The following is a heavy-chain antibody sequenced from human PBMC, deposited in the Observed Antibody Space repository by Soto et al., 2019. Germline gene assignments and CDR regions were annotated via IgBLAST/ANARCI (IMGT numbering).Heavy chain of an antibody. V-gene: IGHV3-7*01. CDR1: GFTFSSYW. CDR2: IKQDGSEK. J-gene: IGHJ6*02. Sequence: GGSLRLSCAASGFTFSSYWMSWVRQAPGKGLEWVANIKQDGSEKYYVDSVKGRFTISRDNAKNSLYLQMNSLRAEDTAVYYCARGRYGSGSYSYYYYGMDVWGQGTTVTVSS. CDR3: ARGRYGSGSYSYYYYGMDV. D-gene: IGHD3-10*01.